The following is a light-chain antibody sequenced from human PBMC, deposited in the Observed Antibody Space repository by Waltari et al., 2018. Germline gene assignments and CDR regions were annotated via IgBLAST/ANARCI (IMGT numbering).Light chain of an antibody. V-gene: IGKV3-11*01. Sequence: EILLTQSPATLSFSPGERATLSCRASQSVNWYLAWYQQRPGQATRLLILDTSNRTTGIPARFSGSGSATDFPLTISSLEPDDSAVYYCQQRSNWPLTFGGGTKVEIK. CDR2: DTS. CDR1: QSVNWY. CDR3: QQRSNWPLT. J-gene: IGKJ4*01.